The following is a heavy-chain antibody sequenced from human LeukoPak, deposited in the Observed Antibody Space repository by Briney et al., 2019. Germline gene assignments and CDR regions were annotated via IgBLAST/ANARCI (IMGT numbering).Heavy chain of an antibody. CDR1: GFTFSSYA. J-gene: IGHJ3*02. CDR3: ARRPKYSCGSDDAFDI. D-gene: IGHD5-18*01. V-gene: IGHV3-30-3*01. CDR2: ISYDGSNK. Sequence: GGSLRLSCAASGFTFSSYAMHWVRQAPGKGLEWVAVISYDGSNKYYADSVKGRFTISRDNSKNTLYLQMNSLRAEDTAVYYCARRPKYSCGSDDAFDIWGQGTMVTVSS.